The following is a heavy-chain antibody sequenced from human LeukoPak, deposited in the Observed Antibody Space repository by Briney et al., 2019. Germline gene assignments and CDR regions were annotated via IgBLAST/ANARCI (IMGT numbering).Heavy chain of an antibody. D-gene: IGHD5-12*01. CDR2: INHSGST. Sequence: SETLSLTCAVYGGSFSGYYWSWIRQPPGKGLEWIGEINHSGSTNYNPSLKSRVTISVDTSKNQFSLKLSSVTAADTAVYYCARHVVYSGYDLYYYYMDVWGKGTTVTVSS. CDR3: ARHVVYSGYDLYYYYMDV. J-gene: IGHJ6*03. V-gene: IGHV4-34*01. CDR1: GGSFSGYY.